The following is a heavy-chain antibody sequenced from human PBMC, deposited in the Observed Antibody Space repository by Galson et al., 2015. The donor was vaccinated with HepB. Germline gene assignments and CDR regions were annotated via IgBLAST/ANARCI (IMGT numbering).Heavy chain of an antibody. CDR2: IYPGDSDT. CDR3: ARLPNYYDSRGYYSFDY. V-gene: IGHV5-51*01. CDR1: GYSFTSYW. D-gene: IGHD3-22*01. Sequence: QSGAEVKKPGESLKISCKGSGYSFTSYWIGWVRQMPGKGLEWMGIIYPGDSDTRYSPSFQGQVTISADKSISTAYLQWSSPKASDTAMYYCARLPNYYDSRGYYSFDYWGQGTLVTVSS. J-gene: IGHJ4*02.